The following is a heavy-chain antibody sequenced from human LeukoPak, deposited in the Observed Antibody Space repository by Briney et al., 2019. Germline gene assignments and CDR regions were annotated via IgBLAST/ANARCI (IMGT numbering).Heavy chain of an antibody. Sequence: GASVKVSCKASGYTFTSYGISWVRQAPGQGLEWMGWISAYNGNTNYAQKLQGRVTMTTDTSTSTAYVELRSLRSDDTAVYFCARIFGTYCGGDCYSPISFAFDIWGQGTMVTVSS. CDR1: GYTFTSYG. V-gene: IGHV1-18*01. J-gene: IGHJ3*02. CDR2: ISAYNGNT. D-gene: IGHD2-21*02. CDR3: ARIFGTYCGGDCYSPISFAFDI.